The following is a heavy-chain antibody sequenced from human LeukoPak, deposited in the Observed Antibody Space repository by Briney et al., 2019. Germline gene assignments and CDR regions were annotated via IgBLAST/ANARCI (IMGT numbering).Heavy chain of an antibody. CDR1: GGSFSGYY. CDR3: ARGVKVAARALGY. J-gene: IGHJ4*02. CDR2: INHSGSS. V-gene: IGHV4-34*01. Sequence: KPSETLSLTCAVYGGSFSGYYWSWIRQPPGKGLEWIGEINHSGSSSYNPSLKSRVTISVDTSKNQFSLKLSSVTAADTAVYYCARGVKVAARALGYWGQGTLVTVSS. D-gene: IGHD2-15*01.